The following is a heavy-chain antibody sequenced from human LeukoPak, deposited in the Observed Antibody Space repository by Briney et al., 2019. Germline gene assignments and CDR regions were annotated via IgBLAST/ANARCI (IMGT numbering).Heavy chain of an antibody. J-gene: IGHJ4*02. CDR2: MNPNSGNT. D-gene: IGHD1-1*01. CDR3: ATSLPDNNTLNN. CDR1: GNSFTSYD. V-gene: IGHV1-8*01. Sequence: GASVNVSCKASGNSFTSYDFNWVRQAAGQGLEWMGWMNPNSGNTGYAQNFQGRLTMTRNTSVSTAFMELSSLTSEDAAVYYCATSLPDNNTLNNWGQGTLITVSS.